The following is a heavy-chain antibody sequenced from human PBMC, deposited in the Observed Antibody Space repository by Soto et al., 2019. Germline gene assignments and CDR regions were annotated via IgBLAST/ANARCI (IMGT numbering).Heavy chain of an antibody. J-gene: IGHJ4*02. CDR2: ISSSSSYI. Sequence: PGGSLRLSCAASGFTFSSYSMNWVRQAPGKGLEWVSSISSSSSYIYYADSVKGRFTISRDNAKNSLYLQMNSLRAEDTAVYYCARDTPLYGGKTPRVHKNWGGFDYWGQGTLVTVSS. CDR1: GFTFSSYS. D-gene: IGHD4-17*01. V-gene: IGHV3-21*01. CDR3: ARDTPLYGGKTPRVHKNWGGFDY.